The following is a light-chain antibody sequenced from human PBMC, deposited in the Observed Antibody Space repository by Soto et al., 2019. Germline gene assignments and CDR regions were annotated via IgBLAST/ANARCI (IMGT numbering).Light chain of an antibody. Sequence: GDRVTIPCRASQSIGSYFNWYQQKPGKAPKLLIYAASSLQSGVPSRFSGSGSGTDFTLTISSLQPEDFATYYCQQSYSTPRRFGHGTKVDIK. CDR1: QSIGSY. J-gene: IGKJ1*01. CDR2: AAS. V-gene: IGKV1-39*01. CDR3: QQSYSTPRR.